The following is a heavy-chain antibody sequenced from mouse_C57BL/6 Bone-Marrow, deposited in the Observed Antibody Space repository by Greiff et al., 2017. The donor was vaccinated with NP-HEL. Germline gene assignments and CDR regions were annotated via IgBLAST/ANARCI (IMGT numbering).Heavy chain of an antibody. V-gene: IGHV1-72*01. CDR3: ARYYYGSRGWYFDV. J-gene: IGHJ1*03. CDR2: IDPNSGGT. CDR1: GYTFTSYW. D-gene: IGHD1-1*01. Sequence: QSCKASGYTFTSYWMHWVKQRPGRGLERIGRIDPNSGGTTFNEKFKTKATLTVDKPSSTAYMQLSSLTPADSAVYYCARYYYGSRGWYFDVWDTGTTVTVSS.